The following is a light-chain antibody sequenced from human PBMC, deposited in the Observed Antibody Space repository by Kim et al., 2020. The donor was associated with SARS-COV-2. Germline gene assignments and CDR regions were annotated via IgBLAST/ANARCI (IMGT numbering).Light chain of an antibody. CDR2: YDS. J-gene: IGLJ7*01. CDR1: NIGSKS. Sequence: PGKTARITCGGNNIGSKSVHCYQQKPGQAPVLVIYYDSDRPSGIPERFSGSNSGNTATLTISRVEAGDEADYYCQVWDSSSDHAVFGGGTQLTVL. CDR3: QVWDSSSDHAV. V-gene: IGLV3-21*04.